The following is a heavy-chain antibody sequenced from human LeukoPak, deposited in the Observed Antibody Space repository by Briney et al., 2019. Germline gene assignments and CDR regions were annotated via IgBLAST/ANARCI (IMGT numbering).Heavy chain of an antibody. CDR2: IYYSGST. J-gene: IGHJ2*01. D-gene: IGHD5-24*01. V-gene: IGHV4-39*01. Sequence: PSETLSLTCTVSGGSISSSSYYWGWIRQPPGKGLEWIGSIYYSGSTYYNPSLKSRVTVSVDTSKNQFSLKLSSVTAADTAVYYCAADGGGFDLWGRGTLVTVSS. CDR1: GGSISSSSYY. CDR3: AADGGGFDL.